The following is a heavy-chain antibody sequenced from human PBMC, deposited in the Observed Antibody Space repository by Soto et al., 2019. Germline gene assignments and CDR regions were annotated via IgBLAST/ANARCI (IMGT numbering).Heavy chain of an antibody. D-gene: IGHD2-2*01. CDR2: IYHTGNT. V-gene: IGHV4-38-2*01. CDR1: GYSISNGYY. CDR3: ARRGSSRTSVDY. Sequence: SETLSLTCGVSGYSISNGYYWGWIRQPPGKGLEWIGNIYHTGNTYYNPSLKSRVTISVDKSKNQFSLKLSSVTAADTAVYYCARRGSSRTSVDYWGQGTLVTGSS. J-gene: IGHJ4*02.